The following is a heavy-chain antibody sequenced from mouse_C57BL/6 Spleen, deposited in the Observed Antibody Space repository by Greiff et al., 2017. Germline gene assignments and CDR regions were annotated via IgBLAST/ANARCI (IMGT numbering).Heavy chain of an antibody. V-gene: IGHV1-4*01. D-gene: IGHD2-2*01. Sequence: VQLQQSGAELARPGASVKMSCKASGYTFTSYTMHWVKQRPGQGLEWIGYINPSSGYTKYNQKFKDKATLTADKSSSTAYMQLSSLTYEDSAVYICVRERGYEEGWFAFWGAEGLVSVS. CDR2: INPSSGYT. CDR3: VRERGYEEGWFAF. J-gene: IGHJ3*01. CDR1: GYTFTSYT.